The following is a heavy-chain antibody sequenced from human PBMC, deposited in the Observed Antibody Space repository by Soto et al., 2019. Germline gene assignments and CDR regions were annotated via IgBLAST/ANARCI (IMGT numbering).Heavy chain of an antibody. J-gene: IGHJ4*02. D-gene: IGHD6-13*01. CDR1: GFSFSSSW. CDR2: INLDGTTT. CDR3: ARDAAFNRFDC. V-gene: IGHV3-7*01. Sequence: EVQLVESGGGLVQPGGSLRLSCAVSGFSFSSSWMTWVRQAPGNGLEWLANINLDGTTTNYVDSVKGRFTVSRDNAKKSLFLQMNSLRVEDTAVYYCARDAAFNRFDCWGQGTLVTVSS.